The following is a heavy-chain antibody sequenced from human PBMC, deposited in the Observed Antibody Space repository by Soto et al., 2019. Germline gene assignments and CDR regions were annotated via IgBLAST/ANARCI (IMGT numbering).Heavy chain of an antibody. D-gene: IGHD3-9*01. CDR1: GGTFSSYA. CDR2: IIPIFGTA. Sequence: ASVKVSCKASGGTFSSYAISWVRQAPGQGLEWMGGIIPIFGTANYAQKFQGRVTITADESTSTAYMELSSLRSEDTAVYYCARNLYLEVLTGYYTSGMDVWGQGTTVTVSS. V-gene: IGHV1-69*13. CDR3: ARNLYLEVLTGYYTSGMDV. J-gene: IGHJ6*02.